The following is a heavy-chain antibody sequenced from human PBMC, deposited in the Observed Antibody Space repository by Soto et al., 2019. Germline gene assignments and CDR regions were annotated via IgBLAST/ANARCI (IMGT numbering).Heavy chain of an antibody. CDR3: TRSPVTMVRGLIWWFDP. J-gene: IGHJ5*02. CDR1: GFTFGDYA. Sequence: EVQLVESGGGLVQPGRSLRLSCTTSGFTFGDYAMSWVRQAPGKGLEWVGLISNKAYGGTTEYAASVKGRFTILRDDSKSIASLQLNSLKSEDTAVYYCTRSPVTMVRGLIWWFDPWGQGTLVTVSS. V-gene: IGHV3-49*04. CDR2: ISNKAYGGTT. D-gene: IGHD3-10*01.